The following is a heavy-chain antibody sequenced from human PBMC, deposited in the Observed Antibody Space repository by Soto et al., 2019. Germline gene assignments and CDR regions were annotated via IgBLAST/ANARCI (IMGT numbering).Heavy chain of an antibody. CDR1: GGSISSYY. J-gene: IGHJ6*02. CDR2: IYYSGST. D-gene: IGHD6-13*01. V-gene: IGHV4-59*01. Sequence: PSETLSLTCTVSGGSISSYYWSWIRQPPGKGLEWIGYIYYSGSTNYNPSLKSRVTISVDTSKNQFSLKLSSVTAADTAVYYCARGVRYGSWYGNYGMDVWGQGTTVTVSS. CDR3: ARGVRYGSWYGNYGMDV.